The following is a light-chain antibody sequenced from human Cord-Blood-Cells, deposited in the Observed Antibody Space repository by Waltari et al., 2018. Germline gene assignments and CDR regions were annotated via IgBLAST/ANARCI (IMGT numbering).Light chain of an antibody. J-gene: IGKJ2*01. Sequence: DIQMTPSPSTLSASVGDRVTITCRASQSISSWLAWYQQKPEKAPNLLIYKASSLESGVPSRFSGSGSGTEFTLTISSLQPDDFATYYCQQYNSYPRTFGQGTKLEIK. CDR2: KAS. CDR3: QQYNSYPRT. V-gene: IGKV1-5*03. CDR1: QSISSW.